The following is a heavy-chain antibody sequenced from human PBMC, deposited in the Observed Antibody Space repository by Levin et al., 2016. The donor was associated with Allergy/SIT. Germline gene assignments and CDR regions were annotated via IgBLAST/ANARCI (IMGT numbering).Heavy chain of an antibody. CDR2: INWNGGST. CDR3: ARDRGGYSGYGDYYYYESSGYFHGFFDY. D-gene: IGHD3-22*01. V-gene: IGHV3-20*04. J-gene: IGHJ4*02. Sequence: ETLSLTCAASGFTFDDYDMSWVRQAPGKGLEWVSGINWNGGSTGYADSVKGRFTISRDNAKNSLYLQMNSLRAEDTALYYCARDRGGYSGYGDYYYYESSGYFHGFFDYWGQGTLVTVSS. CDR1: GFTFDDYD.